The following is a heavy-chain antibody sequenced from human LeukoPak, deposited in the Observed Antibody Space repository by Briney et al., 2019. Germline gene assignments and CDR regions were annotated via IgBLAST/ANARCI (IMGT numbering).Heavy chain of an antibody. CDR3: ANFYYGSGTDPSSVTY. CDR1: GFTFSSYS. J-gene: IGHJ4*02. Sequence: GGSLRLSCAASGFTFSSYSMNWVRQAPGKGLEWVSYISGSSSPIYYADSVKGRFTLSRDNSKNTLYLQMTSLRSEDTAVYYCANFYYGSGTDPSSVTYWGQGTLVTVSS. D-gene: IGHD3-10*01. CDR2: ISGSSSPI. V-gene: IGHV3-48*01.